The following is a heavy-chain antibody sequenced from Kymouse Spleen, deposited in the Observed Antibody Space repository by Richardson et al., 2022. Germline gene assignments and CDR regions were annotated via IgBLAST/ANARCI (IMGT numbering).Heavy chain of an antibody. J-gene: IGHJ6*02. Sequence: EVQLVESGGGLVQPGRSLRLSCAASGFTFDDYAMHWVRQAPGKGLEWVSGISWNSGSIGYADSVKGRFTISRDNAKNSLYLQMNSLRAEDTALYYCAKDRIAAAGYYYYGMDVWGQGTTVTVSS. CDR3: AKDRIAAAGYYYYGMDV. D-gene: IGHD6-13*01. V-gene: IGHV3-9*01. CDR2: ISWNSGSI. CDR1: GFTFDDYA.